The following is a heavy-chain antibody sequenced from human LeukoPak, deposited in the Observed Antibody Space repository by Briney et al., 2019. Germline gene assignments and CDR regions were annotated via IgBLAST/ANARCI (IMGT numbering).Heavy chain of an antibody. CDR2: IYYSGST. CDR1: GGSISSGGYP. J-gene: IGHJ4*02. D-gene: IGHD5-24*01. Sequence: SETLSLTCTVSGGSISSGGYPWSWIRQHPGKGLEWIGYIYYSGSTYSNPSLKSRVTISLDTSKNQFSLKLSSVTAADTAVYYCARNTDGYSHFDYWGQGTLVTVSS. V-gene: IGHV4-31*03. CDR3: ARNTDGYSHFDY.